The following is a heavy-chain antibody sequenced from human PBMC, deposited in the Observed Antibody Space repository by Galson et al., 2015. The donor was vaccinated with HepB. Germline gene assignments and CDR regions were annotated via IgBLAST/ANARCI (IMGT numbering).Heavy chain of an antibody. J-gene: IGHJ6*02. V-gene: IGHV1-69*13. CDR2: IIPIFGTA. Sequence: SVKVSCKASGGTFSSYAISWVRQAPGQGLEWMGGIIPIFGTANYAQKFQGRVTITADESTSTAYMELSSLRSEDTAVYYCASSPHGTNGVCYPYYYYYGMDVWGQGTTVTVSS. D-gene: IGHD2-8*01. CDR3: ASSPHGTNGVCYPYYYYYGMDV. CDR1: GGTFSSYA.